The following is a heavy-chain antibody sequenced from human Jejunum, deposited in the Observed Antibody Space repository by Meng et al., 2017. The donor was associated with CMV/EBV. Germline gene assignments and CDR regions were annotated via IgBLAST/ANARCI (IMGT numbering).Heavy chain of an antibody. J-gene: IGHJ4*02. CDR3: ARARGYTTSGSFDC. D-gene: IGHD5-12*01. Sequence: VLVVVSGVDLLPPAGLMTISCAASGFTVNSYYMGWVRQAPGKGLEWVSIICSGGTTYYADSVKGRFTISRDISKNTLYLQMTSLRADDTAVYYCARARGYTTSGSFDCWGQGTLVTVSS. CDR2: ICSGGTT. V-gene: IGHV3-53*01. CDR1: GFTVNSYY.